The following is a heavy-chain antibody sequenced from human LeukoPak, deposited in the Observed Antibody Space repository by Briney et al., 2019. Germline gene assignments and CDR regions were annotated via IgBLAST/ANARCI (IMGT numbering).Heavy chain of an antibody. Sequence: PGGSLRLSCAASGFTFSSHCMNWARQAPGKGLEWVANIKQDGSEKYYVDSVKGRFTISRDNAKNSLYLQMNSLRAEDTAVYYCARDTGPFGYWGQGTLVTVSS. D-gene: IGHD4-11*01. CDR1: GFTFSSHC. CDR3: ARDTGPFGY. CDR2: IKQDGSEK. V-gene: IGHV3-7*01. J-gene: IGHJ4*02.